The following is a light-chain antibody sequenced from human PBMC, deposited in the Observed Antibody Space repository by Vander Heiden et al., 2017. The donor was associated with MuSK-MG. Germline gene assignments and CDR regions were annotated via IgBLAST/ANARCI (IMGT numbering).Light chain of an antibody. J-gene: IGKJ2*01. CDR1: QSVRTS. Sequence: DIQMTQSPSTLSASVGDRVTITCRASQSVRTSLAWYQQKPGRAPKLLIHEASTLQPGVPSRFSGSGSGTEFTLTISSLQPDDFATYSCQQYESHLYTFGRGTKLEIK. CDR2: EAS. CDR3: QQYESHLYT. V-gene: IGKV1-5*03.